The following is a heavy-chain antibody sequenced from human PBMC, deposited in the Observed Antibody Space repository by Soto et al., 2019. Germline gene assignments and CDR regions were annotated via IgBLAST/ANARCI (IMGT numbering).Heavy chain of an antibody. V-gene: IGHV4-4*02. CDR3: ARGIGYYDILNGYFHYYGMDV. CDR1: GGSISSSNW. Sequence: SETLSLTCAVSGGSISSSNWWSWVRQPPGKGLEWIGEIYHIGSTNYNPSLKSRVTISVDKSKNQFSLKLSSVTAADTAVYYCARGIGYYDILNGYFHYYGMDVWGQGTTVTVSS. CDR2: IYHIGST. J-gene: IGHJ6*02. D-gene: IGHD3-9*01.